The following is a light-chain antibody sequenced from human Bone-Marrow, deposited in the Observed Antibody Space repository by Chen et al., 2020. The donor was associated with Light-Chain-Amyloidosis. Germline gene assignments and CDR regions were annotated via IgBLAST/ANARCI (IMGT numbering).Light chain of an antibody. V-gene: IGKV3-20*01. CDR3: QQYGSSPQT. Sequence: VLTHSPGTVSLSPGARVTLTCRASQSVDSSYLAWYQQRPGQAPRLLIYGASSRTTGIPGRFSGSGSGTDFTLTISILEPEDFAVYYCQQYGSSPQTFGQGTKVDIK. J-gene: IGKJ1*01. CDR2: GAS. CDR1: QSVDSSY.